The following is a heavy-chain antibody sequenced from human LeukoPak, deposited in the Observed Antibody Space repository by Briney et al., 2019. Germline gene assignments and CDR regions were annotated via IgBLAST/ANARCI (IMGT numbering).Heavy chain of an antibody. CDR3: ARSLRGYSGLGV. J-gene: IGHJ6*04. CDR1: GGSISSGSYY. CDR2: IYISGST. D-gene: IGHD5-12*01. Sequence: SETLSLTCTVSGGSISSGSYYWSWIRQPAGKGLELIGRIYISGSTNYNPSIKSRVTISVDTSKNQFSLNLSSVTAADTAVYYCARSLRGYSGLGVWGKGTTVTISS. V-gene: IGHV4-61*02.